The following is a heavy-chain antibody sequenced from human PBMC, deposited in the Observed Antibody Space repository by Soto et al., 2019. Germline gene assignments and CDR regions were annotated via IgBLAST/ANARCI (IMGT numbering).Heavy chain of an antibody. CDR1: GGSISRGNSYS. CDR3: ARAVAPYLGTWFDP. Sequence: SETLSLTCAVSGGSISRGNSYSWSWILQPPGKGLEWIGSISHTGSTSYNPSLKGRVTMSVDKSKNQFSLKLSSVTAADMAVYYCARAVAPYLGTWFDPWGQGTLVTVSS. J-gene: IGHJ5*02. CDR2: ISHTGST. D-gene: IGHD3-16*01. V-gene: IGHV4-30-2*01.